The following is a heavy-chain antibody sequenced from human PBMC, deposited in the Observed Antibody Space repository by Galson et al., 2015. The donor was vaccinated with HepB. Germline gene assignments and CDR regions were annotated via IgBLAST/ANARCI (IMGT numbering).Heavy chain of an antibody. CDR1: GGTFSGYV. CDR3: ASLITATNGIDP. Sequence: SVKVSCKASGGTFSGYVIHWVRQAPGQRLEWMGRIIPSFDRTNNAQKFEGRVTITADKSTNTVYLELSSLTSEDTAVYYCASLITATNGIDPWGQGTLVTVSS. V-gene: IGHV1-69*04. J-gene: IGHJ3*01. CDR2: IIPSFDRT. D-gene: IGHD4-17*01.